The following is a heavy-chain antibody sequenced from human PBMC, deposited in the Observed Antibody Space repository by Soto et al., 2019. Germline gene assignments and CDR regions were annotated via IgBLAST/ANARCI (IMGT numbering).Heavy chain of an antibody. V-gene: IGHV4-30-4*01. D-gene: IGHD2-15*01. CDR2: IYYSGST. CDR3: ARYGSGECNRGSCYSPFDY. CDR1: GRSINSVNYY. Sequence: QVQLQESGPGLVKPSQTLSLTCTVSGRSINSVNYYWSWIRQPPGKGLEWIGYIYYSGSTYYNPSLRSRVTISVDTSKNQFSLKLSSVTAADTAVYYCARYGSGECNRGSCYSPFDYWGQGTLVTVSS. J-gene: IGHJ4*02.